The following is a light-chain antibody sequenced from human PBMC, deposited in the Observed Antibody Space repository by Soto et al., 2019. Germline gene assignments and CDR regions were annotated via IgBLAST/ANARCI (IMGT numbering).Light chain of an antibody. J-gene: IGLJ3*02. CDR3: QYYDSRLSGWV. V-gene: IGLV1-40*01. Sequence: QPVLTQPPSVSGAPGPRVTISCTGSSSNIGAGYDVHWYQQLPGTAPKLLIYGNSNRPSGVPDRFSGSKARTSASLAITVLQAEDEADYCCQYYDSRLSGWVFGGGTKLTVL. CDR1: SSNIGAGYD. CDR2: GNS.